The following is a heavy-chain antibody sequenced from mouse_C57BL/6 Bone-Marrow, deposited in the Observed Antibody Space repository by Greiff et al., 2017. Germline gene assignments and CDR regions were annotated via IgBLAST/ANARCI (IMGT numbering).Heavy chain of an antibody. CDR2: ISSGGSYT. Sequence: EVTLVESGGDLVKPGGSLKLSCAASGFTFSSYGMSWVRQTPDKRLEWVATISSGGSYTYYPDSVKGRFTISRDNAKNTLYLQMSSLKSEDTAMYYCARRGYFDYWGQGTTLTVSA. V-gene: IGHV5-6*02. CDR1: GFTFSSYG. J-gene: IGHJ2*01. CDR3: ARRGYFDY.